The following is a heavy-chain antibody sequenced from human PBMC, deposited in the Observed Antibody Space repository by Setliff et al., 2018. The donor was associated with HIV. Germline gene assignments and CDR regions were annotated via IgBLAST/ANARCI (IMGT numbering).Heavy chain of an antibody. V-gene: IGHV4-39*07. J-gene: IGHJ6*02. D-gene: IGHD2-21*02. Sequence: SETLSLTCTVSGGSISSSSYYWGWIRQPPGKGLEWIGSIYYSGSTYYNPPLKSRVTISVDTSKNQFSLKLSSVTAADTAVYYCARDYCGGDCYFPYYYYGMDVWGQGTTVTVSS. CDR2: IYYSGST. CDR3: ARDYCGGDCYFPYYYYGMDV. CDR1: GGSISSSSYY.